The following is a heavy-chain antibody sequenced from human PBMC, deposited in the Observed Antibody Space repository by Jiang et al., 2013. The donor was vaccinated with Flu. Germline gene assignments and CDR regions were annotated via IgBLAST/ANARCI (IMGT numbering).Heavy chain of an antibody. CDR2: TYYRSKWYN. J-gene: IGHJ4*02. V-gene: IGHV6-1*01. D-gene: IGHD1-26*01. Sequence: SQTLSLTCAISGDSVSSNSAAWNWIRQSPSRGLEWLGRTYYRSKWYNDYAVSVKSRITINPDTSKNQFSLQLNSVTPEDTAVYHCARDSEDYSGTYYPFDYWGQGSLVTVSS. CDR1: GDSVSSNSAA. CDR3: ARDSEDYSGTYYPFDY.